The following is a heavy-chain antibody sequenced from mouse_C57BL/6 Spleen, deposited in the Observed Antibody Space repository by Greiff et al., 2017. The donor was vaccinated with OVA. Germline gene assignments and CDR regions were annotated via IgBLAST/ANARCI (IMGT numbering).Heavy chain of an antibody. CDR3: ARENYYGSNGWFAY. J-gene: IGHJ3*01. V-gene: IGHV1-39*01. CDR2: INPNYGTT. D-gene: IGHD1-1*01. Sequence: EVKLMESGPELVKPGASVKISCKASGYSFTDYNMNWVKQSNGKSLEWIGVINPNYGTTSYNQKFKGKATLTVDQSSSTAYMQLNSLTSEDSAVYYCARENYYGSNGWFAYWGQGTLVTVSA. CDR1: GYSFTDYN.